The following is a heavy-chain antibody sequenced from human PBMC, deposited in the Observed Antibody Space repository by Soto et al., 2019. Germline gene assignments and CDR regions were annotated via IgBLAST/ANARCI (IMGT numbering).Heavy chain of an antibody. J-gene: IGHJ3*02. CDR2: MNPNSGNT. Sequence: ASVKVSCKASGYTFTSYDINWVRQATGQGLEWMGWMNPNSGNTGYAQKFQGRVTMTRNTSISTAYMELSSLRSEDTAVYYCAGGLYCSGGSCSQAFDIWGQGTMVTVSS. CDR3: AGGLYCSGGSCSQAFDI. V-gene: IGHV1-8*01. CDR1: GYTFTSYD. D-gene: IGHD2-15*01.